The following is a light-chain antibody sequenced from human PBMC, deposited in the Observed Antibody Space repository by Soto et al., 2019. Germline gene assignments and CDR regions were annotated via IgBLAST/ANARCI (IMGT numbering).Light chain of an antibody. CDR2: VAS. CDR1: QSVSSSY. CDR3: QQYGSSPLT. V-gene: IGKV3-20*01. Sequence: EIVLTQSPGTLSLSPGERATLSCRASQSVSSSYLAWYQQKPGQAPRLLIYVASSRATGIPDRFSGSGSGTDFTITISRLEPEDFEVYYCQQYGSSPLTFGPGTKVDIK. J-gene: IGKJ3*01.